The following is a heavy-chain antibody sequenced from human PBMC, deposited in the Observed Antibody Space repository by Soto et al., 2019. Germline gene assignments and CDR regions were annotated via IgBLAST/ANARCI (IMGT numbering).Heavy chain of an antibody. CDR2: IWYDGSNK. D-gene: IGHD6-13*01. Sequence: GGSLRLSCAASGFTFSSYGMHWVRQAPGKGLEWVAVIWYDGSNKYYADSVKGRFTISRDNSKNTLYLQMNSLRAEDTAVYYCARDRHSSSWGFDYWGQGTLVPSPQ. J-gene: IGHJ4*02. CDR3: ARDRHSSSWGFDY. V-gene: IGHV3-33*01. CDR1: GFTFSSYG.